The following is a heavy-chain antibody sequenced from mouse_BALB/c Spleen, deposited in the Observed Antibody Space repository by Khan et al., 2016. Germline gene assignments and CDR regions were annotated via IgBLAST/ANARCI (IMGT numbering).Heavy chain of an antibody. Sequence: EVQLEESGPGLVKPSQSLSLTCTVTGYSITSDYAWNWIRQFPGNKLEWMGYISYSGSTSYNPSLKSRISITRDTSKNQFFLQLNSVTTEDTATYYCARGRSFEYWGQGTTLTVSS. CDR3: ARGRSFEY. J-gene: IGHJ2*01. CDR2: ISYSGST. V-gene: IGHV3-2*02. CDR1: GYSITSDYA.